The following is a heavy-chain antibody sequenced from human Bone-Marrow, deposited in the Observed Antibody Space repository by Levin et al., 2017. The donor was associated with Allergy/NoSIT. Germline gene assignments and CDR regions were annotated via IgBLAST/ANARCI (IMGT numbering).Heavy chain of an antibody. CDR1: GFIFGGYS. J-gene: IGHJ6*02. CDR3: ARVSGSGSYYNIFYHYGMDI. V-gene: IGHV3-21*06. D-gene: IGHD3-10*01. CDR2: ISSSSDYI. Sequence: KPGGSLRLSCAASGFIFGGYSMNWVRQAPGKGLEWVSSISSSSDYIYYADSLKGRFTISRDNFENLLYLEMTSFRHDDTAVYYCARVSGSGSYYNIFYHYGMDIWGQGTTVTVSS.